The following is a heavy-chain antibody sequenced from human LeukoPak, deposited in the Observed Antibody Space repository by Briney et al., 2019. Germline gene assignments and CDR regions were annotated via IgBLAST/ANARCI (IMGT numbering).Heavy chain of an antibody. CDR1: GFTFSSYA. CDR3: AKDSNWNSDAFDI. D-gene: IGHD1-1*01. J-gene: IGHJ3*02. V-gene: IGHV3-30-3*01. CDR2: ISYDGSNK. Sequence: GRSLRLSCAASGFTFSSYAMHWVRQAPGRGLEWVAVISYDGSNKYYADSVKGRFTISRDNSKNTLYLQMNSLRAEDTAVYYCAKDSNWNSDAFDIWGQGTMVTVSS.